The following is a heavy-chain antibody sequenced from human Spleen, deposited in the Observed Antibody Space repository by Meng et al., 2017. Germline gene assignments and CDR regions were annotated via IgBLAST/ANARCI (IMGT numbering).Heavy chain of an antibody. CDR3: AKPYYYDTSGPFQH. V-gene: IGHV4-39*07. Sequence: SETLSLTCTVSGGSISSSSYYWSWIRQPPGKGLEWIGEINHSGSTNYNPSLKSRVTMSVDTSKNHFSLKLSSVTAADTAVYYCAKPYYYDTSGPFQHWGQGTLVTVSS. CDR2: INHSGST. CDR1: GGSISSSSYY. J-gene: IGHJ1*01. D-gene: IGHD3-22*01.